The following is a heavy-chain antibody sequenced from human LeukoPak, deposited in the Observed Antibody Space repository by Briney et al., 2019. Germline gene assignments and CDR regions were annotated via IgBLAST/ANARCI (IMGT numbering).Heavy chain of an antibody. D-gene: IGHD2-15*01. Sequence: SETLSLTCTVSGGSISSYYWSWIRQPPGKGLEWIGYIYYSGSTNYNPSLKSRVTISVDTSKNQFSLKLSSVTAADTAVYYCARVCRQRSPTGIDYWGQGTLVTVSS. CDR1: GGSISSYY. J-gene: IGHJ4*02. V-gene: IGHV4-59*01. CDR3: ARVCRQRSPTGIDY. CDR2: IYYSGST.